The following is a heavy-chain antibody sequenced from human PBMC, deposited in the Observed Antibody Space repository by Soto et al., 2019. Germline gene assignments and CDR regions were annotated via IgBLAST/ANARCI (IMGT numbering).Heavy chain of an antibody. CDR2: IKSKTNGGTT. CDR1: GFSFSNAW. V-gene: IGHV3-15*02. J-gene: IGHJ3*02. D-gene: IGHD6-25*01. CDR3: VSEVSGAFHI. Sequence: EVQLVESGGALVKPGASLRLSCAASGFSFSNAWLNWVRQAPGKGPEWVGLIKSKTNGGTTDYTAPVKGRFNISRDDSKDTLYLQMNSLKVEDTALYYCVSEVSGAFHIWGQGTMVTVSS.